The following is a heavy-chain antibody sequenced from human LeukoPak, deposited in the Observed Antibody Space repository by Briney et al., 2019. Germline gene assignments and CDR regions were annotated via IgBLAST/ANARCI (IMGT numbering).Heavy chain of an antibody. D-gene: IGHD3-10*02. V-gene: IGHV3-7*01. Sequence: QPGGSLRLSCAASGFTFSSYWMSWVRQAPGKGLEWVANIKQDGSEKYYVDSVKGRFTISRDNAKNSPYLQMNSLRAEDTAEYYCARAPRADHMFFDSWGQGTLVTVS. CDR1: GFTFSSYW. CDR3: ARAPRADHMFFDS. J-gene: IGHJ4*02. CDR2: IKQDGSEK.